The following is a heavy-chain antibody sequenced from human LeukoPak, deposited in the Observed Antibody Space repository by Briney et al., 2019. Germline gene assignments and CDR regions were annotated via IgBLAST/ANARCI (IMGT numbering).Heavy chain of an antibody. D-gene: IGHD2-15*01. CDR2: ISYDGNNK. CDR1: GFTFSSYT. Sequence: GRSLRLSCAASGFTFSSYTLHWVRQAPGKGLEWLAVISYDGNNKYYADSVKGRFTITRDNTRNSLFLQMYSLRAEDTAVYFCAREDGYCSGGNCYSYFDSWGQGTLVTVSS. CDR3: AREDGYCSGGNCYSYFDS. J-gene: IGHJ4*02. V-gene: IGHV3-30-3*01.